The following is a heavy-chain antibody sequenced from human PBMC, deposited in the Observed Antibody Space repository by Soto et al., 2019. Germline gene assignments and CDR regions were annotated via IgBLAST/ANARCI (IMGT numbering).Heavy chain of an antibody. Sequence: QVQLVQSGAEVKKPGASVKVSCKASGYTFTGYYMHWVRQAPGQGLEWMGWINPNSGGTNYAQKFQGWVTMTRDTSISTAYRERSRLRSDDTAVYDCARDARGDEAPMDYWGQGTLVTVSS. CDR1: GYTFTGYY. CDR2: INPNSGGT. CDR3: ARDARGDEAPMDY. D-gene: IGHD3-10*01. J-gene: IGHJ4*02. V-gene: IGHV1-2*04.